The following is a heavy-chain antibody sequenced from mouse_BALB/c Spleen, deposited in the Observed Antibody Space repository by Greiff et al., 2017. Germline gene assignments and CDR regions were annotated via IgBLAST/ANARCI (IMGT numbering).Heavy chain of an antibody. Sequence: EVQLQQYGAELVRPGALVKLSCKASGFNIKDYYMHWVKQRPEQGLEWIGWIDPENGNTIYDPKFQGKASITADTSSNTAYLQLSSLTSEDTAVYYCARRDGYGRTYWGQGTLVTVSA. CDR3: ARRDGYGRTY. V-gene: IGHV14-1*02. J-gene: IGHJ3*01. CDR1: GFNIKDYY. CDR2: IDPENGNT. D-gene: IGHD2-2*01.